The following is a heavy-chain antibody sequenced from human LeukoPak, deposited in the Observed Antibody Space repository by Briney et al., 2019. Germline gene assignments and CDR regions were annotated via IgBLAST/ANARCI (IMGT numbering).Heavy chain of an antibody. V-gene: IGHV3-21*01. D-gene: IGHD3-9*01. CDR3: ARGAWFES. Sequence: PGGSLRLSCVASGFIFSSHTMNWVRQAPGKGLEWVSSISSSSSFIYYADSLKGRFTISRDNAKNSVYLEMNSLRAEDTALYYCARGAWFESWGQGTLVTVSS. CDR2: ISSSSSFI. CDR1: GFIFSSHT. J-gene: IGHJ4*02.